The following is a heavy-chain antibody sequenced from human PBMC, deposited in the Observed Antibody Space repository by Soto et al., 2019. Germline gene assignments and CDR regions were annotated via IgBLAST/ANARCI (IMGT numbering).Heavy chain of an antibody. CDR1: GGSVSSGSYY. D-gene: IGHD3-22*01. V-gene: IGHV4-61*01. J-gene: IGHJ4*02. CDR3: ARGGDYYDSPGHDY. CDR2: IYYSGST. Sequence: PSDTLSLTCTVSGGSVSSGSYYWSWIRQPPGKGLEWIGYIYYSGSTNYNPSLKSRVTISVNTSKNQFSLKLSSVTAADTAVYYRARGGDYYDSPGHDYWGQGTLVTVSS.